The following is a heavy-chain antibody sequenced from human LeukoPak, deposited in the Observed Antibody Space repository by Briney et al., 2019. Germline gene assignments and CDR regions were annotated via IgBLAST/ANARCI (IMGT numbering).Heavy chain of an antibody. D-gene: IGHD3-22*01. CDR2: IIPIFGTA. CDR1: GGTFSSYA. J-gene: IGHJ4*02. V-gene: IGHV1-69*01. CDR3: ARGSYYYDSSGYYPLTSTYDY. Sequence: SVKVSCKASGGTFSSYAISWVRQAPGQGLEWMGGIIPIFGTANYAQKFQGRVTITADESTSTAYVELSSLRSEDTAVYYCARGSYYYDSSGYYPLTSTYDYWGQGTLVTVSS.